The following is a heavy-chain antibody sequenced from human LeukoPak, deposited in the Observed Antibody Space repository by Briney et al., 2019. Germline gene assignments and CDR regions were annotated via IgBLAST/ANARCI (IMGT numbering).Heavy chain of an antibody. CDR1: GVSVSNNY. CDR3: ASDSYSPEYFQH. J-gene: IGHJ1*01. D-gene: IGHD2-15*01. CDR2: IYSGGST. V-gene: IGHV3-66*01. Sequence: GGSLRLSCAASGVSVSNNYVSCVRQAPGKGLEWVSVIYSGGSTFYADSVKGRFTISRDNSKNTLYLQMNSLRAEDTAVYYCASDSYSPEYFQHWGQRTLVTVSS.